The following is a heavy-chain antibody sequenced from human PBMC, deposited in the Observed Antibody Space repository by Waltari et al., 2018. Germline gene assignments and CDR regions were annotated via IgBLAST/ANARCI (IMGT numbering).Heavy chain of an antibody. CDR2: INPNSGGT. CDR1: GYTFTGYY. D-gene: IGHD6-6*01. V-gene: IGHV1-2*02. CDR3: ARDQYSSSAGGFDY. Sequence: PGASVKVSCKASGYTFTGYYMHWVRQAPGQGLEWMGWINPNSGGTNYAQKFQGRVTMTRDTSISTAYMELSRLRSDDTAVYYCARDQYSSSAGGFDYWGQGTLVTVSS. J-gene: IGHJ4*02.